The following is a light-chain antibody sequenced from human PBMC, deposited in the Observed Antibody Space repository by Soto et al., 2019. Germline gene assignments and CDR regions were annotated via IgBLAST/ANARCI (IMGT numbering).Light chain of an antibody. Sequence: EIVMTQSPATLSVSPGGRATLSCRASQNVNSNLAWYQQKPGQAPRLHIYGASTRATGIPARFSGSGSGTEFTLTISSLQSEDFAIYYCQQYNNWPWTFGQGTKVDIK. J-gene: IGKJ1*01. CDR1: QNVNSN. CDR3: QQYNNWPWT. V-gene: IGKV3-15*01. CDR2: GAS.